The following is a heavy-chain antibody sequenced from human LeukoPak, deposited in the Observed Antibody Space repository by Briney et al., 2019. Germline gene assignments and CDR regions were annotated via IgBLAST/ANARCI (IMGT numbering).Heavy chain of an antibody. CDR1: GFTFSSNY. D-gene: IGHD3-9*01. Sequence: GGSLRLSCAASGFTFSSNYMSWVRQAPGKGLEWVSDINSGGSTYYADSVKGRFTISRDNSKNTLYLQMNSRRAEDTAVYYCAKGPFDFLTGYTNWFDPWGQGTLVTVSS. V-gene: IGHV3-53*01. CDR2: INSGGST. J-gene: IGHJ5*02. CDR3: AKGPFDFLTGYTNWFDP.